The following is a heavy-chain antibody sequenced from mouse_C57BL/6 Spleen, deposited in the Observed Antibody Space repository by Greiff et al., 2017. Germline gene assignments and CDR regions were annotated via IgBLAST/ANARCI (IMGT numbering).Heavy chain of an antibody. D-gene: IGHD2-2*01. V-gene: IGHV5-17*01. CDR1: GFTFSDYG. CDR3: ARGYGYGVGYFDY. J-gene: IGHJ2*01. CDR2: ISSGSSTI. Sequence: VQLKESGGGLVKPGGSLKLSCAASGFTFSDYGMHWVRQAPEKGLEWVAYISSGSSTIYYADTVKGRFTISRDNAKNTLFLQMTSLRSEDTAMYYCARGYGYGVGYFDYWGQGTTLTVSS.